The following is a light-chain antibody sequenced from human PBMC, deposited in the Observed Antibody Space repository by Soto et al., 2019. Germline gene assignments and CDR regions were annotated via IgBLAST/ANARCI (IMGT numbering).Light chain of an antibody. V-gene: IGLV2-14*01. CDR2: EVR. CDR1: SSDVGGYTY. Sequence: QSVLTQPASVSASPGQSITISCTGTSSDVGGYTYVSWYQKHPHTAPKLLIYEVRNRPSGVSNRFSGSKSGNTASLTISGLQPEDEADYYCLSNTGWNTLVFGSATKVTVL. CDR3: LSNTGWNTLV. J-gene: IGLJ1*01.